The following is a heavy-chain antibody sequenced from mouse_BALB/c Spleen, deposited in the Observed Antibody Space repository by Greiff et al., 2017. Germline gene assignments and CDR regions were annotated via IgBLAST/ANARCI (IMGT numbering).Heavy chain of an antibody. CDR3: ASYKDYGSSYAMDY. Sequence: QVQLQQPGAELVKPGASVKLSCKASGYTFTSYWMHWVKQRPGQGLEWIGEINPSNGRTNYNEKFKSKATLTVDKSSSTAYMQLSSLTSEDSAVYYCASYKDYGSSYAMDYWGQGTSVTVSS. J-gene: IGHJ4*01. CDR2: INPSNGRT. CDR1: GYTFTSYW. D-gene: IGHD1-1*01. V-gene: IGHV1S81*02.